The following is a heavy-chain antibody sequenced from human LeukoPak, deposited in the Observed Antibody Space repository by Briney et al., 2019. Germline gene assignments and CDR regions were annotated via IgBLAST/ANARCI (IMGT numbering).Heavy chain of an antibody. Sequence: ASVKASCKASGYTFTGYYMHWVRQAPGQGLEWMGWINPNSGGTNYAQKFQGRVTMTRDTSISTAYMELSRLRSDDTAVYYCARDHRGGYYGSGSYYPPYYFDYWGQGTLVTVSS. CDR3: ARDHRGGYYGSGSYYPPYYFDY. J-gene: IGHJ4*02. D-gene: IGHD3-10*01. CDR1: GYTFTGYY. CDR2: INPNSGGT. V-gene: IGHV1-2*02.